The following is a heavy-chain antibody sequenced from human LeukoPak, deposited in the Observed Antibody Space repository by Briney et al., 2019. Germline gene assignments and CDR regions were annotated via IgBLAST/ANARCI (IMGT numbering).Heavy chain of an antibody. CDR2: ISYDGSNK. CDR3: ARDLDY. CDR1: GFTFSSYA. V-gene: IGHV3-30*04. Sequence: AGSLRLSCAASGFTFSSYAMHWVRQAPGKGLEWVAVISYDGSNKYYADSVKGRFTISRDNSKNTLYLQMNCLRAEDTAVYYCARDLDYWGQGTLVTVSS. J-gene: IGHJ4*02.